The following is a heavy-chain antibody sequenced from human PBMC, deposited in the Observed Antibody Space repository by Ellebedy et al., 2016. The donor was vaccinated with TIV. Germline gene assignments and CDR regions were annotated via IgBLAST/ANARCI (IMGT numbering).Heavy chain of an antibody. CDR2: IYYSGST. CDR1: GSSISSYY. D-gene: IGHD1-26*01. V-gene: IGHV4-59*04. J-gene: IGHJ6*02. Sequence: MPSETLSLTCTVSGSSISSYYWSWIRQPQGKGLEWIGNIYYSGSTYHSPSLKSRVTISVDTPKNQFSLRPKSVTAADTATYFCARHGTVGPTAYYYYSGLDVWGLGTTVTVSS. CDR3: ARHGTVGPTAYYYYSGLDV.